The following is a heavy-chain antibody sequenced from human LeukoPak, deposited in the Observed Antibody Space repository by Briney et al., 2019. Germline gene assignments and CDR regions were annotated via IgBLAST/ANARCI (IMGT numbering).Heavy chain of an antibody. Sequence: SETLSLTCTVSGGSISSYYWSWIRQPPGKGLEWIGYIYYSGSTNYNLSLKSRVTISVDTSKNQFSLKLSSVTAADTAVYYCARGWLPYYFDYWGQGTLVTVSS. CDR2: IYYSGST. J-gene: IGHJ4*02. CDR3: ARGWLPYYFDY. V-gene: IGHV4-59*01. D-gene: IGHD6-19*01. CDR1: GGSISSYY.